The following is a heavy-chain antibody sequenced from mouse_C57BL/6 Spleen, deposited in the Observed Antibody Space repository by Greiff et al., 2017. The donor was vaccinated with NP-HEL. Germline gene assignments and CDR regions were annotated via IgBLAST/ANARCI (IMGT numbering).Heavy chain of an antibody. V-gene: IGHV1-15*01. D-gene: IGHD2-4*01. CDR3: TRYYDYSFAY. Sequence: VQLQKSGAELVRPGASVTLSCKASGYTFTDYEMHWVKQTPVHGLEWIGAIDPETGGTAYNQKFKGKAILTADKSSSTAYMELRSLTSEDSAVYYCTRYYDYSFAYWGQGTLVTVSA. J-gene: IGHJ3*01. CDR1: GYTFTDYE. CDR2: IDPETGGT.